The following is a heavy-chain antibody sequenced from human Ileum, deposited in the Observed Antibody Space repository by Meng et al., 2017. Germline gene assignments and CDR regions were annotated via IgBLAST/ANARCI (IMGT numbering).Heavy chain of an antibody. CDR1: GGSIGSSNW. CDR3: ANIVFNWFDS. D-gene: IGHD2-15*01. CDR2: IYGSGST. J-gene: IGHJ5*01. Sequence: QVQLQESGPGLVKPSGTLSLTCAVSGGSIGSSNWWSGVRQPPGKGLEWIGEIYGSGSTNYNPSLKSRVTISLDRSKNHFSLKLNSVTAADTAVYYCANIVFNWFDSWGQGTLVTVSS. V-gene: IGHV4-4*02.